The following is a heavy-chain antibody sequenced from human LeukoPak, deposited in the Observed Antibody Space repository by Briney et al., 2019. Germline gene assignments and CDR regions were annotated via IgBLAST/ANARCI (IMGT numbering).Heavy chain of an antibody. CDR2: IYTGGNT. D-gene: IGHD2/OR15-2a*01. Sequence: PGGSLRLSRAPSVFSPSSNYMNAVRQPPREGLEWVAVIYTGGNTHVADSVKGRFSISRDTSRNTVYLQMNLRDEDTAVYYCARGNMVMAGNYFDHWGQGIQVTVSS. V-gene: IGHV3-53*01. CDR3: ARGNMVMAGNYFDH. CDR1: VFSPSSNY. J-gene: IGHJ4*02.